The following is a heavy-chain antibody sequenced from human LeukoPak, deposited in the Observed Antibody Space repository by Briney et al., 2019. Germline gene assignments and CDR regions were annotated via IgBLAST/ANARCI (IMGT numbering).Heavy chain of an antibody. D-gene: IGHD6-13*01. CDR3: ARGGERLAATRY. CDR1: GFTISTYA. J-gene: IGHJ4*02. CDR2: IYSGGST. Sequence: GGSLRLSCAASGFTISTYAMSWVRQAPGKGLEWVSVIYSGGSTYYSDSVKGRFTISTDNSKNTLYLQMNSLRAEDTAVYYCARGGERLAATRYWGQGTLVTVSS. V-gene: IGHV3-66*01.